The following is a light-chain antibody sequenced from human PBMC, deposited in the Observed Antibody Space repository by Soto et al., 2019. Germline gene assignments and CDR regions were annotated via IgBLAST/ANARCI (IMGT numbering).Light chain of an antibody. CDR2: GAS. V-gene: IGKV3-20*01. Sequence: EIVLTQSPGTLSLSPGERATLSCRASQSISSNYLAWYQQKPGQAPRLVIYGASSRATGIPDRFSGSGSGTDFTLTITRLEPEDFAVYYCQQYRSSPPLTFGGGTKVEIK. CDR3: QQYRSSPPLT. J-gene: IGKJ4*01. CDR1: QSISSNY.